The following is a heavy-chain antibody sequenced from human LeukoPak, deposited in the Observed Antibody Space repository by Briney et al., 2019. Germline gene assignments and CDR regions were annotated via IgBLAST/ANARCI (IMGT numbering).Heavy chain of an antibody. D-gene: IGHD7-27*01. V-gene: IGHV3-48*04. CDR3: ATEKQTGSYIEY. J-gene: IGHJ4*02. CDR2: ISSSGSTI. Sequence: GGSLRLSCAASGFTFSSYAMHWVRQAPGKGLEWVSCISSSGSTIYYADSVKGRFTISRDNAKNSLYLQMNSLRAEDTAVYFCATEKQTGSYIEYWGQGTLVTVSS. CDR1: GFTFSSYA.